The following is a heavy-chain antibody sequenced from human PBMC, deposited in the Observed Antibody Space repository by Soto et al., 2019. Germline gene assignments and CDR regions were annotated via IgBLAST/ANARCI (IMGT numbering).Heavy chain of an antibody. CDR2: VTGSGDRT. Sequence: EVQLLESGGTLVQPGGSLTLSCAASGFMFRNYAMNWVRQAPGKGLEWVSVVTGSGDRTYCADSVKGRFTISRDNSKNTVYLQMNSLRVEDTAVYYCAQLGPDHYTASWGQGTLVTVSS. D-gene: IGHD3-16*02. J-gene: IGHJ4*02. CDR3: AQLGPDHYTAS. V-gene: IGHV3-23*01. CDR1: GFMFRNYA.